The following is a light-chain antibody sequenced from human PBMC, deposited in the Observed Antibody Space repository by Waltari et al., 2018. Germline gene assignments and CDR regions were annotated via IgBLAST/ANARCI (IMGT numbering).Light chain of an antibody. J-gene: IGKJ1*01. CDR2: AAT. V-gene: IGKV1-17*01. Sequence: DIQMTQSPSSLSASVGDTVTITCRASQGISSYLNWFQQKPGKAPKLLIYAATTLQSGVPSRFSCSGSGTEFTLTISSLQPEDFAAYYCLQHNSYPWTFGQGTKVEIK. CDR1: QGISSY. CDR3: LQHNSYPWT.